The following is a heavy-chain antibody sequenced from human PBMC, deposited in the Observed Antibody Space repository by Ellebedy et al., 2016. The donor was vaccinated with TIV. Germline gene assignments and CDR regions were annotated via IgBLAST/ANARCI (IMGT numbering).Heavy chain of an antibody. V-gene: IGHV3-33*01. D-gene: IGHD3-10*01. CDR3: ARPRVRSSYYHGMDV. J-gene: IGHJ6*02. CDR2: IWDDGSNT. CDR1: GFTFSHYA. Sequence: GESLKISCAASGFTFSHYAMNWVRQAPGQGLEWVAVIWDDGSNTYYADSVKGRFSISRDNSKNTLYLQMNSLRAEDTAVYYCARPRVRSSYYHGMDVWGQGTTITVSS.